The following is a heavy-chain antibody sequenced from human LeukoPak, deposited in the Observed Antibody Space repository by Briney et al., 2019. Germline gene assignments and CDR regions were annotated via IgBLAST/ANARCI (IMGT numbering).Heavy chain of an antibody. CDR3: ARDSGTVAGPLFDP. CDR2: IWYDGSNK. V-gene: IGHV3-33*01. Sequence: PGRSLRLSCAASGFTFSSYGMHWVRQAPGKGLEWVAVIWYDGSNKYYADSVKGRFTISRDNSKNTLYLQMNSLRAEDTAVYYCARDSGTVAGPLFDPWGQGTLVTVSS. D-gene: IGHD6-19*01. CDR1: GFTFSSYG. J-gene: IGHJ5*02.